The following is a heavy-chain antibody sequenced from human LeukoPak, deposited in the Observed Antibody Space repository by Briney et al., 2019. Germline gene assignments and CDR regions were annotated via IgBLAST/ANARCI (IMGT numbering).Heavy chain of an antibody. CDR3: ARHSIVSSGWAFDY. CDR2: IYPGDSDN. J-gene: IGHJ4*02. V-gene: IGHV5-51*01. CDR1: GYSFTSYW. Sequence: GESLKFSCKGSGYSFTSYWIGWVRQMPGKGLEWIGIIYPGDSDNRYSPSFQGHVAISAAKPFTTAFLKWSSLKASDTAMYYCARHSIVSSGWAFDYWGQGTLVTVSS. D-gene: IGHD6-19*01.